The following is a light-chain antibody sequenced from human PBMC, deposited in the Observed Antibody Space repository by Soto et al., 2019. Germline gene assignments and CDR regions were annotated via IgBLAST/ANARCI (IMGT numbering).Light chain of an antibody. Sequence: EMVLTQSPGTLSLSPGERATLSCRASQSVSSSYLAWYQQKPGQAPRLLIYGASSRATGIPDRFSGSGSGTDFPLTISRLEPEDFAVYYCQQYGSSPVYTFGQGTKLEIK. CDR1: QSVSSSY. J-gene: IGKJ2*01. CDR3: QQYGSSPVYT. CDR2: GAS. V-gene: IGKV3-20*01.